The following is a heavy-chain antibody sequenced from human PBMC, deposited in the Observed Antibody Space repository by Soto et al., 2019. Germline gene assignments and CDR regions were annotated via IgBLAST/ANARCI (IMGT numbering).Heavy chain of an antibody. CDR1: GFTFSGHY. CDR3: STTVITAPLFEY. Sequence: EVQLVESGGGLVQPGGSLRLSCEGSGFTFSGHYMDWVRQAPGKGLEWLGRIRNKPNGHTTAYAASVKGRFTISRDDSKNLVYLQMNSLKSEATALYSWSTTVITAPLFEYWGQGTLVAVSS. V-gene: IGHV3-72*01. J-gene: IGHJ4*02. CDR2: IRNKPNGHTT. D-gene: IGHD2-21*02.